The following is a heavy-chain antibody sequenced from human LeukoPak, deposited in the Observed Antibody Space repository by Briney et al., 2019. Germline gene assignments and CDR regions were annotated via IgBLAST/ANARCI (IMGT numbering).Heavy chain of an antibody. D-gene: IGHD3-10*01. CDR2: ISASGGST. CDR1: GFTFSSYA. V-gene: IGHV3-23*01. J-gene: IGHJ4*02. Sequence: GGSLRLSCAASGFTFSSYAMSWVRQAPGKGLEWVSTISASGGSTYYADSVKGRFTLSRDNSKNTLYLQMNSLRAEDTAVYYCAKSHYYGSGSYDYWGQGTLVTVSS. CDR3: AKSHYYGSGSYDY.